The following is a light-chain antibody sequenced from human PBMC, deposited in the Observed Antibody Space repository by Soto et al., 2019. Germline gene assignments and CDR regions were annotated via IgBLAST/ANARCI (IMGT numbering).Light chain of an antibody. V-gene: IGKV3-15*01. CDR2: GAS. Sequence: EIVLTQSPGTLSLSPGERATLSCRASQSVGESLVWYQQKPGQAPRLLIYGASTRATGIPARFSGSGSGTEFTLTISSLQSEDFAVYYCQQYNNWPQTFGQGTKVDIK. J-gene: IGKJ1*01. CDR3: QQYNNWPQT. CDR1: QSVGES.